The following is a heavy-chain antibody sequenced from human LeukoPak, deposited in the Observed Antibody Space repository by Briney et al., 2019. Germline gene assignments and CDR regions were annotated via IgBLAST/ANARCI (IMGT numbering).Heavy chain of an antibody. CDR2: INPNSGGI. Sequence: ASVKVSCKASGYTFTGYYMHGVRQAPGQGLEWMGWINPNSGGINYAQKFQGRVTMTRDTSISTAYMELSRLRSDDTAVYYCARDKVNSEYYYDSSGYYLHDYWGQGTLVTVSS. V-gene: IGHV1-2*02. J-gene: IGHJ4*02. CDR1: GYTFTGYY. D-gene: IGHD3-22*01. CDR3: ARDKVNSEYYYDSSGYYLHDY.